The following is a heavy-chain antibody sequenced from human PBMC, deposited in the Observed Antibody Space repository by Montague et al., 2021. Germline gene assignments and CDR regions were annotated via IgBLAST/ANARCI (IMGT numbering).Heavy chain of an antibody. D-gene: IGHD1/OR15-1a*01. V-gene: IGHV4-39*01. CDR3: ARARITGTTTPLHY. CDR1: GGSISSTSHY. J-gene: IGHJ4*02. Sequence: SETLSLTCTVSGGSISSTSHYWDWIRQPPGKGLEWIGTFYSGWNTYYNPALKSRVSISADTSNNQFSLKLHSVTAAVTAVYFCARARITGTTTPLHYWGQGTLVFVAS. CDR2: FYSGWNT.